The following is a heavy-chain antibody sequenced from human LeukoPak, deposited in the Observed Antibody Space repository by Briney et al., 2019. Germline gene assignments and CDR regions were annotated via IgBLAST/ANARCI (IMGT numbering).Heavy chain of an antibody. Sequence: SETLSLTCAVYGGSFSGYYWSWIRQPPGKGLEWIGYIYYSGSTNYNPSLKSRVTISVDTSKNQFSLKLSSVTAADTAVYYCARDTAMVLFDYWGQGTLVTVSS. CDR1: GGSFSGYY. V-gene: IGHV4-59*01. CDR2: IYYSGST. D-gene: IGHD5-18*01. J-gene: IGHJ4*02. CDR3: ARDTAMVLFDY.